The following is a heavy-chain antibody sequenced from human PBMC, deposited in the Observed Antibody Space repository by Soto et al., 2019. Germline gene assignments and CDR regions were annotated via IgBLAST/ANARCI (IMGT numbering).Heavy chain of an antibody. CDR3: AKNYDFWSGYYSWFDP. D-gene: IGHD3-3*01. V-gene: IGHV1-69*13. CDR1: GGTFSTYA. Sequence: GASVKVSCKASGGTFSTYAINWVRQAPGQGLEWMGGIIPIFGTANYAQKFQGRVTITADESTSTAYMELSSLRSEDTAVYYCAKNYDFWSGYYSWFDPWGQGTLVTVSS. J-gene: IGHJ5*02. CDR2: IIPIFGTA.